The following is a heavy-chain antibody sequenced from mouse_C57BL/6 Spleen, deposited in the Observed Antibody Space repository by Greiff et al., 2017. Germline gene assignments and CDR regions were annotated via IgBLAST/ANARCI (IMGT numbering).Heavy chain of an antibody. J-gene: IGHJ4*01. D-gene: IGHD2-4*01. CDR3: TRDRGLRPDYYARDD. CDR1: GFTFSSYA. V-gene: IGHV5-9-1*02. Sequence: DVHLVESGEGLVKPGGSLKLSCAASGFTFSSYAMSWVRQTPEKRLEWVAYISSGGDSIYYADPVKGRFTISRDNARNTLYQQMSSLKSEDTAMEYCTRDRGLRPDYYARDDWGQGTTVTVSS. CDR2: ISSGGDSI.